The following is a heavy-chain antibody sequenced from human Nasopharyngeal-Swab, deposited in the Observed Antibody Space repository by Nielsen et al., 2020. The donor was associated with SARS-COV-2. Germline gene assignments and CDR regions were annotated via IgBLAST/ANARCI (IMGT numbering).Heavy chain of an antibody. CDR2: IHSDGNT. J-gene: IGHJ2*01. CDR1: GIAVSSSY. V-gene: IGHV3-53*01. D-gene: IGHD6-13*01. Sequence: GESLKISCAPSGIAVSSSYMSWVRQAPGKGLEWVSTIHSDGNTYYADSVRGRFSSSRDNSRNTVSLQMSSLRVEDTAVYYCASRGASADPSTRDLPFSRRTFDLWGRGTLVTVSS. CDR3: ASRGASADPSTRDLPFSRRTFDL.